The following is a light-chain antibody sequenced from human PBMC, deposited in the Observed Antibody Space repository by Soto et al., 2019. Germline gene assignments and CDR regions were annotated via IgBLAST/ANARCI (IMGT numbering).Light chain of an antibody. Sequence: EILLPQAPATRPASPGEKATPSCRARQSVSSNLAWYQQKPGQPPRLLIYDSSTRATGFPDRFSGSGSGTDFTLTIIRLEPEDFAVYYCQQYDISPGTFGQATKVDIK. CDR2: DSS. V-gene: IGKV3D-15*01. J-gene: IGKJ1*01. CDR1: QSVSSN. CDR3: QQYDISPGT.